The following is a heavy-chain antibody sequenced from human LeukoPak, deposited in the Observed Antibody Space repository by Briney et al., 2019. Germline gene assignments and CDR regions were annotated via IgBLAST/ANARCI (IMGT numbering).Heavy chain of an antibody. CDR2: IYYSGST. D-gene: IGHD2-15*01. J-gene: IGHJ6*03. CDR3: ARTSRGPPYCSGGSCYSPDYYYMDV. CDR1: GGSISSSSYY. Sequence: SETLSLTCTVSGGSISSSSYYWRWIRQPPGKGLEWIGSIYYSGSTCYNPSLKTRVTISVDTSKNQFSLKLSSVTSADTAVYYCARTSRGPPYCSGGSCYSPDYYYMDVWGKGTTVTVSS. V-gene: IGHV4-39*07.